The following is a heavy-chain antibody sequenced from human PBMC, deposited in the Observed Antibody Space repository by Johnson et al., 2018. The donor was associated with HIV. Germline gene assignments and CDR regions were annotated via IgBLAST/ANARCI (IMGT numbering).Heavy chain of an antibody. J-gene: IGHJ3*02. Sequence: QVQLVESGGGVVQPGESLTLSCVVSGLSFSNFGIHWVRQAPGKGLEWVSYISSSGSTIYYADSVKGRFTIYRDNAKNSLYLQMNSLKTEDTAVYYCTTGTSWYGAITFDIWGQGTMVTVSS. D-gene: IGHD6-13*01. V-gene: IGHV3-11*01. CDR2: ISSSGSTI. CDR1: GLSFSNFG. CDR3: TTGTSWYGAITFDI.